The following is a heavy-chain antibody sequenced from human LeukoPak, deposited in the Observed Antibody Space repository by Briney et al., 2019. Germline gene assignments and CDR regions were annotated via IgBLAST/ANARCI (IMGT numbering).Heavy chain of an antibody. CDR1: GGSFRGYY. CDR2: INHSGST. Sequence: PSETLSLTCAVYGGSFRGYYWSWIRQPPGKGLEWIGEINHSGSTNYNPSLKSRVTISVDTSKNQFSLKLSSVTAADTAVYYCARPQGSGSYNWFDPWGQGTLVTVSS. D-gene: IGHD3-10*01. V-gene: IGHV4-34*01. CDR3: ARPQGSGSYNWFDP. J-gene: IGHJ5*02.